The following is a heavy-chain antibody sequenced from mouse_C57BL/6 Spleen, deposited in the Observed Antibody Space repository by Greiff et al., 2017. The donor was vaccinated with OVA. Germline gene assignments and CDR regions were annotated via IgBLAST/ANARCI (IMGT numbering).Heavy chain of an antibody. CDR3: ARGPYDYDVRYYAMDY. V-gene: IGHV5-17*01. CDR2: ISSGSSTI. CDR1: GFTFSDYG. D-gene: IGHD2-4*01. Sequence: EVKLVESGGGLVKPGGSLKLSCAASGFTFSDYGMHWVRQAPEKGLEWVAYISSGSSTIYYADTVKGRFTISRDNAKNTLFLQMTSLRSEDTAMYYCARGPYDYDVRYYAMDYWGQGTSVTVSS. J-gene: IGHJ4*01.